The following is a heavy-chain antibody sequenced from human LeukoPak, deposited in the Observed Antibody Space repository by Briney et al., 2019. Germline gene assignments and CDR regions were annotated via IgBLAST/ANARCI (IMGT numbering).Heavy chain of an antibody. CDR3: TRGYSSGWEDFDS. V-gene: IGHV3-9*01. Sequence: GGSLRLSCAASGFTFADYAMHWVRQAPGKGLEWVSGITWNSGSLAFADSVKGRFTISRDNAKNSLYLQMNSLRAEDTALYFCTRGYSSGWEDFDSWGQGTLVTVSS. J-gene: IGHJ4*02. CDR1: GFTFADYA. D-gene: IGHD6-19*01. CDR2: ITWNSGSL.